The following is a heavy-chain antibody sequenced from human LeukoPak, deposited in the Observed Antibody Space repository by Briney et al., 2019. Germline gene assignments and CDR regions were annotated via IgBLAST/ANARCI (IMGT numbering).Heavy chain of an antibody. CDR3: ATGYYFGSGSYGYLDY. D-gene: IGHD3-10*01. CDR2: IYSSGDA. V-gene: IGHV3-53*01. Sequence: PGGSLRLSCAASGFTVSSKYMSWVRQTPGKGLQWVALIYSSGDAYTPDSVKGRFTISRDGSENTLYLQMDSLRAEDTAVYYCATGYYFGSGSYGYLDYWGQGTLVTVSS. J-gene: IGHJ4*02. CDR1: GFTVSSKY.